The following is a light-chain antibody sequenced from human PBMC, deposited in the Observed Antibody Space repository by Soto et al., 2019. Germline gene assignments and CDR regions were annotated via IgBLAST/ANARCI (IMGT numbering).Light chain of an antibody. CDR1: QSLNNRY. Sequence: EIVLTQSPGTLSLSPGERATLSCRASQSLNNRYLAWYQQKPGQAPRLLMYDASNRATGIPDRFSGSGSGTDFTLTISRLEPEDFAVYYCQHYSNTPWTFGQGTMVEIK. J-gene: IGKJ1*01. CDR3: QHYSNTPWT. CDR2: DAS. V-gene: IGKV3-20*01.